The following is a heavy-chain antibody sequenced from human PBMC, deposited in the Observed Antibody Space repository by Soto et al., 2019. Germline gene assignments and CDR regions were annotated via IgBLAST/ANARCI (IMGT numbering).Heavy chain of an antibody. CDR1: GYTFTIYG. J-gene: IGHJ4*02. CDR2: INPSGGST. Sequence: ASVKVSCKASGYTFTIYGINWVRQAPGQGLEWMGIINPSGGSTSYAQKFQGRVTMTRDTSTSTVYMELSSLRSEDTAVYYCATGAYCGGDCYSDYWGQGTLVTVSS. V-gene: IGHV1-46*01. CDR3: ATGAYCGGDCYSDY. D-gene: IGHD2-21*02.